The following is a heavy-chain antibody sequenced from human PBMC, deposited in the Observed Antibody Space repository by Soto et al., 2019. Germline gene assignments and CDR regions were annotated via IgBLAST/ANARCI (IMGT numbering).Heavy chain of an antibody. J-gene: IGHJ6*02. CDR2: VYDTGST. D-gene: IGHD6-19*01. CDR1: CGSLSSYC. Sequence: PSETLSLTESVSCGSLSSYCCTLIRQSPVKGLECIGYVYDTGSTKSDPSLESPVTISLDTSNNQFSLKLNSVTGADTAVYYCARDSPWLAREYYYGVDVGGQGATVTVSS. V-gene: IGHV4-59*01. CDR3: ARDSPWLAREYYYGVDV.